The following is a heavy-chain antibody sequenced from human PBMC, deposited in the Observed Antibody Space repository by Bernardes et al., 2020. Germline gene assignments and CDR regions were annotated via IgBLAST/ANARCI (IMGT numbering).Heavy chain of an antibody. V-gene: IGHV3-23*01. Sequence: GSLRLSCAASGFSFSSYAMSWVRQAPGKGLEWVSVISGSGGSTYYADSVKGRFTISRDNSKNTLSLQMNTLRAEDTAIYFCAKETHVLMVYVGYYMDVWGKGTTVTVSS. CDR1: GFSFSSYA. D-gene: IGHD2-8*01. CDR2: ISGSGGST. CDR3: AKETHVLMVYVGYYMDV. J-gene: IGHJ6*03.